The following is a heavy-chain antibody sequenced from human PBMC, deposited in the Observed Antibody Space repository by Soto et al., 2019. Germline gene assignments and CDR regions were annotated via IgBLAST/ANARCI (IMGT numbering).Heavy chain of an antibody. CDR3: ARLIYALGYCASISCCPGFDY. J-gene: IGHJ4*02. Sequence: AGGSLRLSCAASGFMFSDYYMSWIRQAPGKGLEWVSYVSSGSSYRNYADSVRGRFTISRDNAKNSLYLQMNSLRAEDTAIYYCARLIYALGYCASISCCPGFDYWGQGTLVTVSS. D-gene: IGHD2-2*01. CDR1: GFMFSDYY. CDR2: VSSGSSYR. V-gene: IGHV3-11*03.